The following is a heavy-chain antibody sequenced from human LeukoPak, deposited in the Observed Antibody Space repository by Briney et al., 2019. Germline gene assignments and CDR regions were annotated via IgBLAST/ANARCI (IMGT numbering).Heavy chain of an antibody. J-gene: IGHJ4*02. CDR2: ISDSGGST. Sequence: GGSLRLSCVASGFTFSDYAMSWVRQAPGKGMEWVSGISDSGGSTYYADSVKGRCTISRDNSKNTVSLQMNNLRAEDTAVYFCARHDSFIPYWGQGTLVTVTS. D-gene: IGHD3-16*02. V-gene: IGHV3-23*01. CDR1: GFTFSDYA. CDR3: ARHDSFIPY.